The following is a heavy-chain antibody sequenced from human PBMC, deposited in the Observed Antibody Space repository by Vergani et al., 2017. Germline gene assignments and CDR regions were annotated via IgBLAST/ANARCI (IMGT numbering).Heavy chain of an antibody. CDR1: GFTFSTYS. Sequence: EVLLVESGGDLVQPGGSLRLSCAASGFTFSTYSMNWVRQAPGKGLEWVSSISSSSSYIYYADSVKGRFTISRDNAKNSLYLQMNSLRAEDTAVYCCARDSGYGDYVDYWGQGTLVTVSS. CDR2: ISSSSSYI. J-gene: IGHJ4*02. D-gene: IGHD6-25*01. V-gene: IGHV3-21*01. CDR3: ARDSGYGDYVDY.